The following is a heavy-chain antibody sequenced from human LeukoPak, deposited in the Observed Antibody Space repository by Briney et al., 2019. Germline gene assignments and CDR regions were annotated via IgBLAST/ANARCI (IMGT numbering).Heavy chain of an antibody. V-gene: IGHV1-2*02. CDR3: ARDLRYSSGWSASGMDV. D-gene: IGHD6-19*01. CDR2: INPNSGGT. CDR1: GYTFTGYY. Sequence: ASVKVSCKASGYTFTGYYMHWVRQAPGQGLEWMEWINPNSGGTNYAQKFQGRVTMTRDTSISTAYMELSRLRSDDTAVYYCARDLRYSSGWSASGMDVWGKGTTVTISS. J-gene: IGHJ6*03.